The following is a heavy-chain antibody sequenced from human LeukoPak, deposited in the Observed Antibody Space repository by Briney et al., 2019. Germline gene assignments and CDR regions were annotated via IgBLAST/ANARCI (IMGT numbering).Heavy chain of an antibody. CDR3: AKDLATEVREDLDY. CDR2: ISSSSSTI. V-gene: IGHV3-48*01. CDR1: GFTFSSYS. J-gene: IGHJ4*02. Sequence: GGSLRLSCAASGFTFSSYSMNWVRQAPGKGLEWVSYISSSSSTIYYADSVKGRFTISRDNSKNTLYLQMNSLRAEDTAVYYCAKDLATEVREDLDYWGQGTLVTVSS. D-gene: IGHD5-12*01.